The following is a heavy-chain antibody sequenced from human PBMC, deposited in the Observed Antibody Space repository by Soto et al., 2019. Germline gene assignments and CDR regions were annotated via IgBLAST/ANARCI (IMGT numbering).Heavy chain of an antibody. V-gene: IGHV3-48*01. CDR1: GFTFSSYS. D-gene: IGHD1-26*01. CDR2: ISSSSSTI. Sequence: GGSLRLSCAASGFTFSSYSMNWVRQAPGKGLEWVSYISSSSSTIYYADSVKGRFTISRDNAKNSLYLQMNSLRAEDTAVYYCARGIWEDAFDIWGQGTMVTVSS. J-gene: IGHJ3*02. CDR3: ARGIWEDAFDI.